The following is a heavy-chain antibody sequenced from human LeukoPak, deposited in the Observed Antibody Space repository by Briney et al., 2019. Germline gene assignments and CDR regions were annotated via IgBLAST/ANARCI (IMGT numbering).Heavy chain of an antibody. CDR2: INTNTGNP. CDR1: GYTFTSYA. V-gene: IGHV7-4-1*02. CDR3: ARSGYCTNGVCYLSYYYYYYMDV. J-gene: IGHJ6*03. D-gene: IGHD2-8*01. Sequence: ASVKVSCKASGYTFTSYAMNWVRQAPGQGLEWMGWINTNTGNPTYAQGFTGRFVFSLDTSVSTAYLQISSLKAEDTAVYYCARSGYCTNGVCYLSYYYYYYMDVWGKGTTVTVSS.